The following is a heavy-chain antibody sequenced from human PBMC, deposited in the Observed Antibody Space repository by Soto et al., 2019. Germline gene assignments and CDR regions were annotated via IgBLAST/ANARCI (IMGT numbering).Heavy chain of an antibody. D-gene: IGHD6-13*01. CDR3: ARVLGNIVAAAWFDP. Sequence: SETLSLTCTVSGGSISGYYWSWIRQPPGKGLEWIGYIHYSGSTNYNPSLKSRVTISEDTSKTQFSLKLSSVTAADTAVYYCARVLGNIVAAAWFDPWGQGTLVTVSS. J-gene: IGHJ5*02. CDR2: IHYSGST. V-gene: IGHV4-59*01. CDR1: GGSISGYY.